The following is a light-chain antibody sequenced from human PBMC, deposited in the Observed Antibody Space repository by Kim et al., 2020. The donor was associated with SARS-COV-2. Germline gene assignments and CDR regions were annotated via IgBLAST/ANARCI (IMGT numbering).Light chain of an antibody. Sequence: GQSITISCTGTSSDVGSYNLVSWYQQHPGKAPKLMIYEGSKRPSGVSNRFSGSKSGNTASLTISGLQAEDVADYYCCSYAGSSTVVFGGGTQLTVL. CDR3: CSYAGSSTVV. J-gene: IGLJ2*01. V-gene: IGLV2-23*01. CDR1: SSDVGSYNL. CDR2: EGS.